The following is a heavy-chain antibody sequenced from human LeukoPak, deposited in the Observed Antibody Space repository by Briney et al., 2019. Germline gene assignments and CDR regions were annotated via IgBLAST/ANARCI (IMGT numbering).Heavy chain of an antibody. CDR2: VYYTGST. CDR1: GPSVTSGGFY. J-gene: IGHJ5*02. CDR3: ARHSGSGSLSRPFDP. V-gene: IGHV4-39*01. Sequence: PSETLSLTCSVSGPSVTSGGFYWGWLRQPPGKGLEWIATVYYTGSTYYNPSLKSRVTISIDTSKNQFSLSLRSLIAADTAVYYCARHSGSGSLSRPFDPWGQGTLVTASS. D-gene: IGHD3-10*01.